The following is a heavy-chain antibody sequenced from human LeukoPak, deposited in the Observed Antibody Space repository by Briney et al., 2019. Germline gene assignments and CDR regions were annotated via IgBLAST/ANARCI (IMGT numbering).Heavy chain of an antibody. J-gene: IGHJ4*02. CDR1: GFTFSSYS. V-gene: IGHV3-21*01. D-gene: IGHD6-6*01. CDR2: ISSSSSYI. CDR3: ARDDVRIAARVLGY. Sequence: GGSLRLSCAASGFTFSSYSMNWVRQAPGKGLEWVSSISSSSSYIYYADSVKGRFTISRDNAKNSLYLQMNSLRAEDTAVYYCARDDVRIAARVLGYWGQGTLVTVSS.